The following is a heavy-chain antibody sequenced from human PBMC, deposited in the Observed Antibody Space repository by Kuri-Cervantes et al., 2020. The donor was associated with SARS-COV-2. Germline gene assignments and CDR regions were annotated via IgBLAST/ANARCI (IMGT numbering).Heavy chain of an antibody. CDR3: ARQGLRWYYFDY. D-gene: IGHD4-23*01. V-gene: IGHV3-64*01. CDR1: GFTFSSYA. Sequence: GESLKISCAASGFTFSSYAMHWVRQAPGKGLEYVSAISSNGGSTYYANSVKGRFTISRDNSKNTLYLQMNSLRAEDTAVYYCARQGLRWYYFDYWGQGTLVTVSS. CDR2: ISSNGGST. J-gene: IGHJ4*02.